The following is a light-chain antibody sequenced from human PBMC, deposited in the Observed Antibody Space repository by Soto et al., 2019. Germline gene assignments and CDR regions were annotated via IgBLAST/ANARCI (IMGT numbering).Light chain of an antibody. Sequence: QSALTQPASVSGSPGQSITISCTGTSSDVGGYNYVSWYQQHPGKAPKLMICEVSRRPSGVSNRFSGSKSGNTASLTISGLQAEDEADYYCSSFTSSSTLVCGGGTKLTVL. CDR2: EVS. CDR3: SSFTSSSTLV. V-gene: IGLV2-14*01. J-gene: IGLJ3*02. CDR1: SSDVGGYNY.